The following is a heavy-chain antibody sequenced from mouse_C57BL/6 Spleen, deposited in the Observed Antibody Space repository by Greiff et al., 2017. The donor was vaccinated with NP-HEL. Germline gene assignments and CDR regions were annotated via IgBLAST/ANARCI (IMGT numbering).Heavy chain of an antibody. CDR1: GYSFTDYN. Sequence: VQLQQSGPELVKPGASVKISCKASGYSFTDYNMNWVKQSNGKSLEWIGVINPNYGTTSYNQKFKGKATLTVDPSSSTAYLQLNSLTSEDSAVYYCARGYYYGSSYCDVWGTGTTVTVSS. J-gene: IGHJ1*03. CDR2: INPNYGTT. D-gene: IGHD1-1*01. CDR3: ARGYYYGSSYCDV. V-gene: IGHV1-39*01.